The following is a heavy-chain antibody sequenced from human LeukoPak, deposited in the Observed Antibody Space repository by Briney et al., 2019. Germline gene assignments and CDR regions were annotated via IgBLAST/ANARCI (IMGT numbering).Heavy chain of an antibody. D-gene: IGHD3-22*01. Sequence: SETLSLTCAVYGGSFSGYYWSWIRQPPGKGLEWIGEINHSGSTNYNPSLKSRVTISVDTSKNQFSLKLSSVTAADTAVYYCARSTIDRTMIVEVITHPSYYFDYWGQGTLVTVSS. J-gene: IGHJ4*02. CDR1: GGSFSGYY. V-gene: IGHV4-34*01. CDR2: INHSGST. CDR3: ARSTIDRTMIVEVITHPSYYFDY.